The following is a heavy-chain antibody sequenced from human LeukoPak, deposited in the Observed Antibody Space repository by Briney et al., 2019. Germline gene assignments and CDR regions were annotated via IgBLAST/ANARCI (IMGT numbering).Heavy chain of an antibody. D-gene: IGHD1-26*01. Sequence: KPGGSLRLSCAASGFTFSNAWMSWVRQAPGKGREWVGRIKSKTDGGTTDYAAPVKGRFTISRDDSKNTLYLQMHSLKTEDTAVYYWATVKGGSYPWGYWGQGTLVTVSS. V-gene: IGHV3-15*01. J-gene: IGHJ4*02. CDR1: GFTFSNAW. CDR2: IKSKTDGGTT. CDR3: ATVKGGSYPWGY.